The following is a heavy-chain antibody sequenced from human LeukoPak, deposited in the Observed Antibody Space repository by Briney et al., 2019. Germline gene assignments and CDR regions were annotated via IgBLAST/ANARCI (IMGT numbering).Heavy chain of an antibody. CDR3: ARDLYSSGWLFDY. J-gene: IGHJ4*02. D-gene: IGHD6-19*01. CDR1: GGTFSSYT. Sequence: GASVKVSCTASGGTFSSYTISWVRQAPGQGLEWMGGIIPIFGTANYAQKFQGRVTITADESTSTAYMELSSLRSEDTAVYYCARDLYSSGWLFDYWGQGTLVTVSS. V-gene: IGHV1-69*13. CDR2: IIPIFGTA.